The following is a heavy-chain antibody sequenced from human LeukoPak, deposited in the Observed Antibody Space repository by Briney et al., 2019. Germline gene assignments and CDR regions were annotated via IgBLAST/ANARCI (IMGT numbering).Heavy chain of an antibody. D-gene: IGHD7-27*01. CDR3: ARDLSSTSNWEFDY. J-gene: IGHJ4*02. CDR2: LNPNNGDT. CDR1: GYTFIDYF. V-gene: IGHV1-2*06. Sequence: SVKVSCKTSGYTFIDYFIHWVRQAPGQGLEWMGRLNPNNGDTYYAQDFQGRVTMTRDTSISTAYMELSRLTSDDTAVYYCARDLSSTSNWEFDYWGQGTLVTVSS.